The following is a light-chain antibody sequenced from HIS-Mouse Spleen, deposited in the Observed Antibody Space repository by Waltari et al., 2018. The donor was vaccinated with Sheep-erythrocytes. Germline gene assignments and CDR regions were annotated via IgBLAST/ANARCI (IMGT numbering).Light chain of an antibody. CDR1: SSDVGGYNY. CDR3: CSYAGSSTPWV. CDR2: DVR. Sequence: QSALTQPASVSGSPGQSITISCTGTSSDVGGYNYVSWYQQHPGKAPKLMIYDVRNRPSGVSNRFSGSKSGNTASLTISGLQAEDEADYYCCSYAGSSTPWVFGGGTKLTVL. V-gene: IGLV2-14*03. J-gene: IGLJ3*02.